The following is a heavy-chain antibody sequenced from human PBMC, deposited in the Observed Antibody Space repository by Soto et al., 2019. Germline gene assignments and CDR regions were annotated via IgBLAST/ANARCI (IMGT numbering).Heavy chain of an antibody. V-gene: IGHV3-30*18. Sequence: GGSLRLSCAASGFTFSDYGMHWVRQAPGKGLEWVAIISYDGNNKNYADSVKGRFTISRDNSNNTLSLQMSSLRTEDTAVYYCAKDRVGYTSSFFDHWGQGALVTVSS. J-gene: IGHJ4*02. CDR3: AKDRVGYTSSFFDH. D-gene: IGHD6-6*01. CDR1: GFTFSDYG. CDR2: ISYDGNNK.